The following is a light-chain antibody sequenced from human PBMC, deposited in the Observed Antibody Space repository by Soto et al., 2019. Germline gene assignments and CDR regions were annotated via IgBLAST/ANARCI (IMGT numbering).Light chain of an antibody. CDR2: GAS. CDR1: QSISSN. J-gene: IGKJ1*01. CDR3: QQYNNWPWT. V-gene: IGKV3-15*01. Sequence: EIVMTQSPATLSVSPGERATLSCRASQSISSNLAWYQQKPGQAPRLLIYGASTRATGIPARFSGSGSGTEFTLTISSLQSEDFAVYCCQQYNNWPWTFGQGTQVEIK.